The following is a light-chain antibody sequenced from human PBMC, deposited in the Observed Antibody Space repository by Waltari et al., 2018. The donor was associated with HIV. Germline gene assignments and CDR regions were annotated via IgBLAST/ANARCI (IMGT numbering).Light chain of an antibody. Sequence: QSVLTQPPSASGTPGQRVTFSCSGSSSNIGSTPVDWYQKLPGTAPRLLIYNHKKRRSGAHDRFSGAKSGNCASLASSGVQSEDEADYYWAAWDDSLNGHVLFGGGTKLTVL. J-gene: IGLJ2*01. CDR3: AAWDDSLNGHVL. CDR2: NHK. V-gene: IGLV1-44*01. CDR1: SSNIGSTP.